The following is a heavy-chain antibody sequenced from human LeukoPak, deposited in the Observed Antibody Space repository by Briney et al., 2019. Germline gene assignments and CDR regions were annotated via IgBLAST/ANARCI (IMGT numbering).Heavy chain of an antibody. J-gene: IGHJ5*02. CDR1: GGSIGSSSYF. Sequence: SETLSLTCTVSGGSIGSSSYFWGWIRQPPGRGLEWIGSLYYSGSTYYNPSLKSRVTISVDTSKNQFSLKLSSVTAADTAVYYCVRGYSYGRLGWFDPWGQGTLVTVSS. CDR3: VRGYSYGRLGWFDP. V-gene: IGHV4-39*07. D-gene: IGHD5-18*01. CDR2: LYYSGST.